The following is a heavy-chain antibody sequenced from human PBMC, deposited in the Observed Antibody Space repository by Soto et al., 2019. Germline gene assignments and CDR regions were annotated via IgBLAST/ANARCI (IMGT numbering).Heavy chain of an antibody. D-gene: IGHD2-15*01. CDR1: GYTFTSYD. CDR3: TRAPLRCSGGSCYSADA. J-gene: IGHJ5*02. CDR2: MNPNSGNT. V-gene: IGHV1-8*01. Sequence: ASVKVSCKASGYTFTSYDINCVRQATGQVPEWMGWMNPNSGNTGYAQKFQGRVTMTRSTSISTAYMELSSLRSDDTAVYYCTRAPLRCSGGSCYSADAWGQGTLVTVSS.